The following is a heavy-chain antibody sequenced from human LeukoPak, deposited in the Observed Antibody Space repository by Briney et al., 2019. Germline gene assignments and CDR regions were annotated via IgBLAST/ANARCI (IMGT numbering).Heavy chain of an antibody. D-gene: IGHD5-18*01. V-gene: IGHV4-34*01. CDR3: ARRQRGYNYGHGMNYYYYMDV. Sequence: SETLSLTCTVSGGSISLYYWSWIRQPPGKGLEWIGEINHGGSTNYNPSLKSRVTVSVDTSKNQFSLKLSSVTAADTAVYYCARRQRGYNYGHGMNYYYYMDVWGKGTTVTVSS. CDR2: INHGGST. CDR1: GGSISLYY. J-gene: IGHJ6*03.